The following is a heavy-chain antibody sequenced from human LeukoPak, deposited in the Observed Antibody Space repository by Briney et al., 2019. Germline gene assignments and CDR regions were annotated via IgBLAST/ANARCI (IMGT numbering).Heavy chain of an antibody. CDR1: GYSFTSYW. J-gene: IGHJ4*02. D-gene: IGHD1-26*01. V-gene: IGHV5-51*01. CDR2: IYPGDSDT. CDR3: ARQVGATTGGFDY. Sequence: GESLKISCKGSGYSFTSYWIGWVRQLPGKGLKWLGIIYPGDSDTRYSPSFQGQVTISADKSISTAYLQWSSLKASDTAMYYCARQVGATTGGFDYWGQGTLVTVSS.